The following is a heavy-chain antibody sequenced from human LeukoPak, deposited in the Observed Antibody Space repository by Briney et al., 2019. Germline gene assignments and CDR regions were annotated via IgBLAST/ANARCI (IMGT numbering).Heavy chain of an antibody. V-gene: IGHV4-30-4*01. Sequence: PSETLSLTCTVSGGSISSSDYYWSWIRQPPGKGLEWIGYIYYSGSTYYNPSLKSRVTISVDKSKNQFSLKLSSVTAADTAVYYCARGGIVVVPAATNWFDPWGQGTLVTVSS. D-gene: IGHD2-2*01. CDR1: GGSISSSDYY. J-gene: IGHJ5*02. CDR2: IYYSGST. CDR3: ARGGIVVVPAATNWFDP.